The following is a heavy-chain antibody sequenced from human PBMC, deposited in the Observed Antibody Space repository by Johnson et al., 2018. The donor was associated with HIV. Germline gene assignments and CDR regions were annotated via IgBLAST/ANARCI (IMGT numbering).Heavy chain of an antibody. CDR1: GFTFSSYA. CDR2: ISCDGSNK. Sequence: QVQLLESGGGLIQPGGSLRLSCAASGFTFSSYAMHWVRQAPGKGLEWVAVISCDGSNKYYTDSVKGRFTISRDNSKNTLYLQMNSLKTEDTAVYYCTTDLELAGLWFGELWDDAFDIWGQGTMVTVSS. J-gene: IGHJ3*02. V-gene: IGHV3-30*04. CDR3: TTDLELAGLWFGELWDDAFDI. D-gene: IGHD3-10*01.